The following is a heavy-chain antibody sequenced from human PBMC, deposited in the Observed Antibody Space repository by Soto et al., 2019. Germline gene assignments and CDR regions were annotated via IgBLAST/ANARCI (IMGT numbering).Heavy chain of an antibody. CDR1: GFTFINYA. J-gene: IGHJ3*01. Sequence: EVQLLESGGGLVQPGGSLRLYCAASGFTFINYAMIWVRQAPGKGLEWVSTISGGGDGTYYADSVKGHFTISRDNSKNTLYLQMNSLRAEDTAIYYCAKKGLGSLKTFCSNSDCHYAFDLWGQGTVVTVSS. D-gene: IGHD2-8*01. V-gene: IGHV3-23*01. CDR3: AKKGLGSLKTFCSNSDCHYAFDL. CDR2: ISGGGDGT.